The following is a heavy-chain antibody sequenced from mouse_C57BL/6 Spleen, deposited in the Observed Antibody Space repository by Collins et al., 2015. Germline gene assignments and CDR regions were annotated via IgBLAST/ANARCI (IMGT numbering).Heavy chain of an antibody. J-gene: IGHJ4*01. V-gene: IGHV9-2-1*01. CDR2: INTETGEP. Sequence: QIQLVQSGPELKKPGETVKISCKASGYTFTDYSMHWVKQAPGKGLKWMGWINTETGEPTYADDFKGRFAFSLETSASTAYLQINNLKNEDTATYFCARAIYYYGMGYWGQGTSVTVSS. CDR1: GYTFTDYS. CDR3: ARAIYYYGMGY.